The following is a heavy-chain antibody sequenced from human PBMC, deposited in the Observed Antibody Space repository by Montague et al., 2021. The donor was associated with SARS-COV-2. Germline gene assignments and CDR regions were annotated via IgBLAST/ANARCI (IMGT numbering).Heavy chain of an antibody. J-gene: IGHJ4*02. CDR2: IVHTGTT. D-gene: IGHD3-10*02. CDR1: GGSLSGYY. Sequence: SETLSLTCAVYGGSLSGYYRSWIHQFPGRGLEWIGEIVHTGTTKYNPSLESRVTMSIDTSKKQLSLNLTSMTAADTAVYYCARTFDVFKHDNWGQGTLVAVSS. CDR3: ARTFDVFKHDN. V-gene: IGHV4-34*12.